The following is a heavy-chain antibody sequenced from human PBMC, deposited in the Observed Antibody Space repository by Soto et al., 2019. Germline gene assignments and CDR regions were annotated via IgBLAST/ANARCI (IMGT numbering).Heavy chain of an antibody. V-gene: IGHV1-24*01. CDR2: FDPEDGET. J-gene: IGHJ4*02. CDR1: GYTLTELS. Sequence: GASVKVSCKVSGYTLTELSMHWVRQAPGKGLEWMGGFDPEDGETIYAQKFQGRVTMTEDTSTETAYMELSSLRSEDTAVYYCATLSSSWFRCFDYWGQGTLVTVSS. D-gene: IGHD6-13*01. CDR3: ATLSSSWFRCFDY.